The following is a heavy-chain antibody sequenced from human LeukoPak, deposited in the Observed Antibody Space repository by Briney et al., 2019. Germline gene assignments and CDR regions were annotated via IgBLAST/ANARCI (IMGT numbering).Heavy chain of an antibody. CDR2: IYYSGST. J-gene: IGHJ5*02. D-gene: IGHD3-9*01. CDR3: ARYILRYFDWLSYNWFDP. CDR1: GGSISSSSYY. Sequence: PSETLSLTCTVSGGSISSSSYYWGWIRQPPGKGLEWIGSIYYSGSTYYNPSLKSRVTISVDTSKNQFSLKLSSVTAADTAVYYCARYILRYFDWLSYNWFDPWGQGTLVTVSS. V-gene: IGHV4-39*01.